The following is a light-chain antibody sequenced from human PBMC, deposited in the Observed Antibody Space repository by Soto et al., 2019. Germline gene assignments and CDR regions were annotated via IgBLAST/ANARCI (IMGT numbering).Light chain of an antibody. CDR2: AAS. J-gene: IGKJ1*01. CDR3: QKYNSAPWT. Sequence: DIQMTQSPSSLSASVGDRVTITCRARQDVSNYLAWYQQKPGKAPNLLIYAASTLQSGVSSRFSGSGSGTHFTLTISSLQPEDIATYYCQKYNSAPWTFGQGTKVEIK. CDR1: QDVSNY. V-gene: IGKV1-27*01.